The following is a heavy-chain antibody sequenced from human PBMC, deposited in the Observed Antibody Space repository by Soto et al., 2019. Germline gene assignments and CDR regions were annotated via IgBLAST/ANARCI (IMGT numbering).Heavy chain of an antibody. V-gene: IGHV4-59*01. CDR1: GGSISSYY. CDR2: IYYSGST. CDR3: ARRYRSAFDF. Sequence: QVQLQESGPGLVKPSETLSLTCTVSGGSISSYYWSWIRQPPGKGLEWIGYIYYSGSTNYYPSPKSRVTLSVATSQSRSPLKLTSVRAADTAVYYCARRYRSAFDFWGQGTMVTVSS. D-gene: IGHD3-16*02. J-gene: IGHJ3*01.